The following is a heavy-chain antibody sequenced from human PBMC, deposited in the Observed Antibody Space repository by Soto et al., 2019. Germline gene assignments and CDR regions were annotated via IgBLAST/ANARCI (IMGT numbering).Heavy chain of an antibody. V-gene: IGHV3-23*01. Sequence: EVQLLESGGDLIQPGGSLRLSCAASGFTFSSYAMSWVRQAPGKGLGWVSAISSSGGSTFYADSVKGRFTISRDNSRNTLYMQMNSLRAEDTAIYYCEKYQPITQPRPYFDYWVQGPLVTVSS. J-gene: IGHJ4*02. D-gene: IGHD1-20*01. CDR1: GFTFSSYA. CDR2: ISSSGGST. CDR3: EKYQPITQPRPYFDY.